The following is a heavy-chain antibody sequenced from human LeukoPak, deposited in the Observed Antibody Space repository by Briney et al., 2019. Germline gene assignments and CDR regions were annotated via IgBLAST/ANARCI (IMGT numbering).Heavy chain of an antibody. CDR2: TSASGSNT. V-gene: IGHV3-23*01. CDR1: GFTFSNYA. Sequence: GGSLRLSCAASGFTFSNYAMSWVRQAPGKGLEWVSSTSASGSNTYYTDPVKGRFTISRDNSKNTLYLQMNSLRAEDTAVYYCAKSGSGWYGNYLDYWGQGTLVTVSS. D-gene: IGHD6-19*01. CDR3: AKSGSGWYGNYLDY. J-gene: IGHJ4*02.